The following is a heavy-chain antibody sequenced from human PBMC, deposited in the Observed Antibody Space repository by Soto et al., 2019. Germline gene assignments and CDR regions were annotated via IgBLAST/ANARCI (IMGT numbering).Heavy chain of an antibody. CDR2: IKSKTDGGTT. J-gene: IGHJ4*02. V-gene: IGHV3-15*01. CDR3: TTDVPTFPTGYYVDY. CDR1: GFTFSNAW. Sequence: EVQLVESGGGLVQPGGSLRLSCAASGFTFSNAWMSWVRQAPGKGLEWVGRIKSKTDGGTTDYAAPVKGRFTISRDDSKNTLYLQMNSLKTEDTAVYYCTTDVPTFPTGYYVDYWGQGTLVTVSS. D-gene: IGHD3-9*01.